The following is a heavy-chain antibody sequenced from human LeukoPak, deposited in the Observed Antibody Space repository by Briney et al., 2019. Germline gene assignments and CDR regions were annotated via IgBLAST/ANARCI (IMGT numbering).Heavy chain of an antibody. J-gene: IGHJ4*02. CDR2: IWHDGSNK. V-gene: IGHV3-33*01. CDR1: RFTFSSYG. CDR3: ARDDSATYYNLAY. Sequence: GGSLRLSCAASRFTFSSYGMQWVRQAPGKGLEWVAVIWHDGSNKYYADSVKGRFTISRDTSKNTLYLQLNSLRAEDTAVYYCARDDSATYYNLAYWGQGTPVTVSS. D-gene: IGHD3-10*01.